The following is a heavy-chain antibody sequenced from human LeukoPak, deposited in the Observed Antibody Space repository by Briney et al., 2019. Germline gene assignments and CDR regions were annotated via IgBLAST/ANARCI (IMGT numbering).Heavy chain of an antibody. V-gene: IGHV1-18*01. Sequence: ASVKVSCKASGYTFTSYGISWVRQAPGQGLEWMGWISAYNGNTNYAQKLQGRVTMTRDTSTSTVYMELSSLRSEDTAVYYCARDPPATVVTPVSSGMDVWGQGTTVTVSS. J-gene: IGHJ6*02. CDR2: ISAYNGNT. CDR1: GYTFTSYG. CDR3: ARDPPATVVTPVSSGMDV. D-gene: IGHD4-23*01.